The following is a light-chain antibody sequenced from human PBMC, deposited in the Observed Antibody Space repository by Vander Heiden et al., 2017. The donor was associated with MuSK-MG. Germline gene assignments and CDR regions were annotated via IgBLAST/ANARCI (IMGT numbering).Light chain of an antibody. Sequence: DIQMTQSPSSLSASVGDRVTITCRASQDIRDDVGWYHQKPGKATKRLIYFASTLESWVPSRFSGSGSGTEFTLTISSLQPEDFATYYCLQHNAYPLTFGGGTKVEIK. CDR1: QDIRDD. J-gene: IGKJ4*01. CDR2: FAS. V-gene: IGKV1-17*01. CDR3: LQHNAYPLT.